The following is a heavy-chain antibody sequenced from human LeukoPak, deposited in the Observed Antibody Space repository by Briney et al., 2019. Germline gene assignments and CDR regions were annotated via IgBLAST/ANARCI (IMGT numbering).Heavy chain of an antibody. J-gene: IGHJ6*03. CDR2: INPNSGGT. CDR3: ARGGDPSSYYYYYYYMGV. V-gene: IGHV1-2*02. CDR1: GYTFTGYY. Sequence: ASVKVSCKASGYTFTGYYMHWVRQAPGQGLEWMGWINPNSGGTNYAQKFQGRVTMTRDTSISTAYMELSRLRSDDTAVYYCARGGDPSSYYYYYYYMGVWGKGTTVTVSS. D-gene: IGHD2-2*01.